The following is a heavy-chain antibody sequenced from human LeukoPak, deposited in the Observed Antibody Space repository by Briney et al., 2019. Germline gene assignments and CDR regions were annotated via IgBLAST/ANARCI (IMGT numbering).Heavy chain of an antibody. CDR3: ARVGQGEWFFDL. D-gene: IGHD1-26*01. CDR1: GFTFSDYY. J-gene: IGHJ2*01. V-gene: IGHV3-11*04. Sequence: PGGSLRLSCAASGFTFSDYYMSWIRQAPGKGLEWISYISSSGNVINYADSVKGRFTISRDNAKNSLYLQMNSLRAEDTAVYYCARVGQGEWFFDLWGRGTLVTVSS. CDR2: ISSSGNVI.